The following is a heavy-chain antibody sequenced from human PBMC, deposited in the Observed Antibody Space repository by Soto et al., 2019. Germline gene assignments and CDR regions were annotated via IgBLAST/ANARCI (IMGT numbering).Heavy chain of an antibody. J-gene: IGHJ6*02. CDR1: GFTFISYA. CDR3: AKDPFGAMRDYYGMDV. Sequence: PGGSLRLSCAASGFTFISYAMSWVLQAPWKGLEWVSAISGSGGSTYYADSVKGRFTISRDNSKNTLYLQMNSLRAEDTAVYYCAKDPFGAMRDYYGMDVWGQGTTVTVSS. V-gene: IGHV3-23*01. D-gene: IGHD3-3*01. CDR2: ISGSGGST.